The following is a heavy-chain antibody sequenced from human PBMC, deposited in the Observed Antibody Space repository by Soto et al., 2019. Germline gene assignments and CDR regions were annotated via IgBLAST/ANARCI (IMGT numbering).Heavy chain of an antibody. J-gene: IGHJ6*03. V-gene: IGHV3-13*01. CDR2: IGTAGDT. CDR3: ARQGSIAARDYYYYMDV. Sequence: GGSLRLSCAASGFTFSSYDMHWVRQATGKGLEWVSAIGTAGDTYYPGSVKGRFTISRENAKNSLYLQMNSLRAGDTAVYYCARQGSIAARDYYYYMDVWGKGTTVTVSS. D-gene: IGHD6-6*01. CDR1: GFTFSSYD.